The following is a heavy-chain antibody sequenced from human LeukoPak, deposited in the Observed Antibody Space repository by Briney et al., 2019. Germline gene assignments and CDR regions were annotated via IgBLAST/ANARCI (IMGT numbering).Heavy chain of an antibody. CDR2: TNHSGST. V-gene: IGHV4-34*01. CDR3: ARDVGATPGYFDY. Sequence: SETLSLTCAGYGVSFSGYYWSWIRQPPGKGLEWIGETNHSGSTNYNPSLKSRVTILVDTSNNQFPLKRSSVTAADTAVYYCARDVGATPGYFDYWGQGTLVTVSS. D-gene: IGHD1-26*01. CDR1: GVSFSGYY. J-gene: IGHJ4*02.